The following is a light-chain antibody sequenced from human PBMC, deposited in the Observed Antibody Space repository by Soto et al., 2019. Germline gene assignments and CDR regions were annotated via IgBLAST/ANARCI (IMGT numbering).Light chain of an antibody. J-gene: IGKJ1*01. CDR1: QSVSTNF. Sequence: EIVLTQSPGTLSLSPGEGATLSCRASQSVSTNFFAGYQQKPGQAPSLLIYGASTRATCIPDRFSGSGSGTDFTLTISRLEPEDFAVYYCQQYGRSSWTFGQGNKVEIK. CDR3: QQYGRSSWT. CDR2: GAS. V-gene: IGKV3-20*01.